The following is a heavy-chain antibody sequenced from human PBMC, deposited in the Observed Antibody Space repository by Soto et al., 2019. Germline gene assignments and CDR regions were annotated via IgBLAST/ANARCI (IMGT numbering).Heavy chain of an antibody. CDR2: IYPGDSDT. CDR1: GYSFTSYW. V-gene: IGHV5-51*01. D-gene: IGHD3-3*01. J-gene: IGHJ6*02. Sequence: GESLKISCKGSGYSFTSYWIGWVRQMPGKGLEWMGIIYPGDSDTRYSPSFQGQVTISADKSIGTAYLQWSSLKASDTAMYYCARLKSGYDFWTGAIYYYYGKDVWGQGTTVTVSS. CDR3: ARLKSGYDFWTGAIYYYYGKDV.